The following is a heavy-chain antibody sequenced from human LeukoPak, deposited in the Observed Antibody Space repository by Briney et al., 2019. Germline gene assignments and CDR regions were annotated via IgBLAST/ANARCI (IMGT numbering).Heavy chain of an antibody. CDR2: IIPIFGTA. D-gene: IGHD1-1*01. J-gene: IGHJ6*04. V-gene: IGHV1-69*13. CDR1: GGTFSSYA. CDR3: ASPQEYTPYYYYGMDV. Sequence: ASVKVSCKASGGTFSSYAISWVRQAPGQGLEWMGGIIPIFGTANYAQKFQGRVTITADESTSTAYMELSSLRSEDTAVYYCASPQEYTPYYYYGMDVWGKGTTATVSS.